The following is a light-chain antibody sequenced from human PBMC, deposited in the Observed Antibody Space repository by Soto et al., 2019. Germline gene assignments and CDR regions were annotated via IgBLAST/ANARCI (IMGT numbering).Light chain of an antibody. J-gene: IGKJ5*01. CDR2: AAT. Sequence: DIQMTQSPSSLSASVGDRVTITCRASQSTSSYLNWYQHKPGKAPNLLIYAATTLQSGVPSRFSGSGSGTDFTLTISSLQPEDFATYYCQQSYSTPITFGQGTRLAIK. CDR1: QSTSSY. CDR3: QQSYSTPIT. V-gene: IGKV1-39*01.